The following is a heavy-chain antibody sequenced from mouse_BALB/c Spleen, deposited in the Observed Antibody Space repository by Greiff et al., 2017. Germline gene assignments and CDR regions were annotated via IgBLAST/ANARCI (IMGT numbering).Heavy chain of an antibody. CDR2: IWAGGST. V-gene: IGHV2-9*02. D-gene: IGHD1-1*01. J-gene: IGHJ1*01. CDR1: GFSLTSYG. CDR3: ARDRSTTVHYWYFDV. Sequence: QVQLKESGPGLVAPSQSLSITCTVSGFSLTSYGVHWVRQPPGKGLEWLGVIWAGGSTNYNSALMSRLSISKDNSKSQVFLKMNSLQTDDTAMYYCARDRSTTVHYWYFDVWGAGTTVTVSS.